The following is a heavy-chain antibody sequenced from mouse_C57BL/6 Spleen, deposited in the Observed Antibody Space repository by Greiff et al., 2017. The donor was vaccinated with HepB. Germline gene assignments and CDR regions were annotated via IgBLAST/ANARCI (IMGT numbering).Heavy chain of an antibody. CDR2: IYPGSGNT. CDR1: GYSFTSYY. CDR3: ARSEDYSNSYYFDY. V-gene: IGHV1-66*01. J-gene: IGHJ2*01. D-gene: IGHD2-5*01. Sequence: QVQLQQSGPELVKPGASVKISCKASGYSFTSYYIHWVKQRPGQGLEWIGWIYPGSGNTKYNEKFKGKATLTADTSSSTAYMQLSSLTSEDSAVYYCARSEDYSNSYYFDYWGQGTTLTVSS.